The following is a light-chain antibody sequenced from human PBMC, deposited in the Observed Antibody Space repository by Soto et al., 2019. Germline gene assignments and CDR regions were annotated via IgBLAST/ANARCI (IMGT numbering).Light chain of an antibody. J-gene: IGKJ4*01. CDR1: QGIGND. CDR3: LPDHNYPLT. CDR2: AAT. V-gene: IGKV1-6*02. Sequence: AIQMAQSPSSLSASVGDRVTITCRASQGIGNDVGWYQQKPGKAPKLLLYAATTLQSGVPSRFSGTRSGTDFPLTLRSLQPEDFATYYCLPDHNYPLTFGGGTKVEIK.